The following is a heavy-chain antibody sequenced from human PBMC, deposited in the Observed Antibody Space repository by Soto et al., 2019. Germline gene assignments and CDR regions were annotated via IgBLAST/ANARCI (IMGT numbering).Heavy chain of an antibody. V-gene: IGHV4-59*01. Sequence: SETLSLTCTVSGISISNYYWSWIRQPPGKGLEWIGYIYDSGSTNYNPSLKSRVTISVDMSKNQFSLILTSVTAADTAVYYCARDLLRLNGDHCSQRTLVTVSS. CDR2: IYDSGST. CDR1: GISISNYY. D-gene: IGHD1-1*01. CDR3: ARDLLRLNGDH. J-gene: IGHJ4*02.